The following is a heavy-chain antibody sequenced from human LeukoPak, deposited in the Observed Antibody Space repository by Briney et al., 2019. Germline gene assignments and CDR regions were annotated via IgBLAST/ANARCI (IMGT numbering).Heavy chain of an antibody. CDR2: INPNSGGT. V-gene: IGHV1-2*02. J-gene: IGHJ4*02. Sequence: ASVKVSCEASGYTFTGYYMHWVRQAPGQGLEWMGWINPNSGGTNYAQKFQGRVTMTRDTSISTAYMELSRLRSDDTAVYYCGRAGKVLDIVVVPVDYWGQGTLVTVSS. D-gene: IGHD2-2*01. CDR1: GYTFTGYY. CDR3: GRAGKVLDIVVVPVDY.